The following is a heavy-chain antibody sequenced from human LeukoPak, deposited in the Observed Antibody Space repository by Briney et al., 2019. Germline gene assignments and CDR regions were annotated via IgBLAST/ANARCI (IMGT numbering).Heavy chain of an antibody. Sequence: GSSVKVSCKASGGTFSSYAISWVRQAPGQGLEWMGGIIPIFGTANYAQKFQGRVTITADKSTSTAYMELSSLRSEDTAVYYCARGDVDIVATGVSGYYGMDVWGKGTTVTVSS. J-gene: IGHJ6*04. CDR1: GGTFSSYA. D-gene: IGHD5-12*01. CDR2: IIPIFGTA. V-gene: IGHV1-69*06. CDR3: ARGDVDIVATGVSGYYGMDV.